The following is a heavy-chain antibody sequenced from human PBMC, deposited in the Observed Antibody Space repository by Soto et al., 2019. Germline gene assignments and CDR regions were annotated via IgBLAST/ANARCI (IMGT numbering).Heavy chain of an antibody. CDR1: GLTFRTYA. J-gene: IGHJ6*02. V-gene: IGHV3-23*01. Sequence: VGSLRLSCAASGLTFRTYAMSWVRQASGNGLEWVSSISGSGSSTYYADSVKGRFTISRDNSKNTLYLQMDSLRADDTAVYYCAKGTTVDPYYYYAMDVWGQGTTVTVSS. D-gene: IGHD3-16*01. CDR2: ISGSGSST. CDR3: AKGTTVDPYYYYAMDV.